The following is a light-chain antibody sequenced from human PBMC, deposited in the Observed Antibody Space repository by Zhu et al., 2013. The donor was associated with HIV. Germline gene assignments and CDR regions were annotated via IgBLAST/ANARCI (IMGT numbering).Light chain of an antibody. J-gene: IGKJ4*01. CDR1: QSVSRSW. V-gene: IGKV3-20*01. CDR2: GTS. Sequence: DIVLTQSPGTLSLSPGERATLSCRASQSVSRSWLAWYQQKLGQAPRLLLHGTSNRAAGIPERFSAGGSGTDFTLTISRVEPEDFAVYFCQQYGNSPLTFGG. CDR3: QQYGNSPLT.